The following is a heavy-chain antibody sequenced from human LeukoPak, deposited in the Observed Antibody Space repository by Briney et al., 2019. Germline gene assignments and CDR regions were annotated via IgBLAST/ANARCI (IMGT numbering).Heavy chain of an antibody. D-gene: IGHD3-10*01. V-gene: IGHV3-21*01. J-gene: IGHJ4*02. CDR1: GFTFSSYS. CDR3: ARHLPMVRGVDY. CDR2: ISSSSSYI. Sequence: GGSLRLSCAASGFTFSSYSMNWVRQAPGKGLEWVSSISSSSSYIYYADSVKGRFTISRDNAKNSLYLQMNSLRAEDTAVYYCARHLPMVRGVDYWGQGTLVTVSS.